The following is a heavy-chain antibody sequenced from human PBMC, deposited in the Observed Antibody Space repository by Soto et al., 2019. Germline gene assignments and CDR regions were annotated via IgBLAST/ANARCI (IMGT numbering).Heavy chain of an antibody. V-gene: IGHV5-51*01. D-gene: IGHD5-18*01. CDR3: ATRGYSYGPLYYYYGMDV. CDR2: IYPGDSDT. CDR1: GYSFTSYW. J-gene: IGHJ6*02. Sequence: VESLNISFKGSGYSFTSYWIGWVRQMPGKGLEWMGIIYPGDSDTRYSPSFQGQFTISADKSISTAYLQWSSLKASDTATYYCATRGYSYGPLYYYYGMDVWGQGTTVTVSS.